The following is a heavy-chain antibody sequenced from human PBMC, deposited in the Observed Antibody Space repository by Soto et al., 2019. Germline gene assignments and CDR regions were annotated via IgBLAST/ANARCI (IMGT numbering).Heavy chain of an antibody. J-gene: IGHJ6*02. CDR3: ARDLAGCSGGSCYPGYYYYYGMDV. D-gene: IGHD2-15*01. Sequence: GGSLRLSCAASGFTFSSYGMHWVRQAPGKGLEWVAVIWYDGSNKYYADSVKGRFTISRDNSKNTLYLQMNSLRAEDTAVYYCARDLAGCSGGSCYPGYYYYYGMDVWGQGTTVTVSS. V-gene: IGHV3-33*01. CDR2: IWYDGSNK. CDR1: GFTFSSYG.